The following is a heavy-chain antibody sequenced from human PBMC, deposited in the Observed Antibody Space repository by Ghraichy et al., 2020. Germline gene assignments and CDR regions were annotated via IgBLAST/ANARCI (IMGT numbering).Heavy chain of an antibody. J-gene: IGHJ4*02. CDR3: TRIGGNWGSPGPFAS. V-gene: IGHV3-49*03. Sequence: GGSLRLSCAASGFTFGDYVMSWFRQAPGKGLEGVGFIRSKAYGGTSEYAASVKGRFSISRDDSKTIAYLQMNSRKTEDTAVYYCTRIGGNWGSPGPFASWGKGTLVTVSS. CDR1: GFTFGDYV. CDR2: IRSKAYGGTS. D-gene: IGHD7-27*01.